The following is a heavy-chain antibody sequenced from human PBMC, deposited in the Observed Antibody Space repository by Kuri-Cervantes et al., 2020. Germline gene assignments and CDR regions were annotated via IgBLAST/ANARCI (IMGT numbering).Heavy chain of an antibody. Sequence: ASVKVSCKSSGYTFTSHYMHWVRQAPGQGLEWMGLINPNGDSTAYAQKFQGRITMTRDTSTSTDYMELSSLRSEDTAVYYCARGYYYDSSGYPFDYWGQGTLVTVSS. J-gene: IGHJ4*02. CDR3: ARGYYYDSSGYPFDY. CDR2: INPNGDST. V-gene: IGHV1-46*01. D-gene: IGHD3-22*01. CDR1: GYTFTSHY.